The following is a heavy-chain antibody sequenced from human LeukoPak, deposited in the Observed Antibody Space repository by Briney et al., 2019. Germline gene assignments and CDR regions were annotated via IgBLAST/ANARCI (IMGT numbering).Heavy chain of an antibody. D-gene: IGHD2/OR15-2a*01. CDR2: IYSGGTT. CDR3: ARRLYIVRGAFDI. CDR1: GFTFSSYA. Sequence: GGSLRLSCAASGFTFSSYAMNWVRQAPGKGLEWVSLIYSGGTTYYADSVKGRFTISRDNSKNTVHLQMNNLRAEDTAMYFCARRLYIVRGAFDIWGQGTMVTVSS. V-gene: IGHV3-53*01. J-gene: IGHJ3*02.